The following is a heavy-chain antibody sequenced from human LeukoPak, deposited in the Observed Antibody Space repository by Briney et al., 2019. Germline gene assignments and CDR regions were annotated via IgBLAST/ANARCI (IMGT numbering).Heavy chain of an antibody. CDR3: ARGRLESYSGSYSNPPFY. CDR1: GYTFTGYY. J-gene: IGHJ4*02. D-gene: IGHD1-26*01. CDR2: INPNSGGT. V-gene: IGHV1-2*02. Sequence: ASVKVSCKASGYTFTGYYMHWVRQAPGQGLEWMGWINPNSGGTNYAQKFQGRVTMTRDTSISTAYMELSRLRSDDTAVYYCARGRLESYSGSYSNPPFYWGQGTLVTVSS.